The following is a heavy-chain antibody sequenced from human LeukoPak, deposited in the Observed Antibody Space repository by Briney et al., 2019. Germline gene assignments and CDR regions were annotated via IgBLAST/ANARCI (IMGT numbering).Heavy chain of an antibody. CDR2: IYYSGST. V-gene: IGHV4-39*07. D-gene: IGHD1-26*01. Sequence: PSETLSLTRTVSGGSISSSSYYWGWIRQPPGKGLEWIGSIYYSGSTYYNPSLKSRVTISVDTSKNQFSLKLSSVTAADTAVYYCASIVGATRAYYYYMDVWGKGTTVTVSS. CDR1: GGSISSSSYY. J-gene: IGHJ6*03. CDR3: ASIVGATRAYYYYMDV.